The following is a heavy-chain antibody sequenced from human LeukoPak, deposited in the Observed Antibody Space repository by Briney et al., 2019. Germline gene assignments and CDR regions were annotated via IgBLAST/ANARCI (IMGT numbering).Heavy chain of an antibody. D-gene: IGHD1-26*01. CDR1: GFTFDDYG. CDR2: ISGSGTDT. Sequence: GGSLRLSCAASGFTFDDYGMNWVRQAPGKGLEWVSAISGSGTDTYYADSVKGRFTISRDNSKNTLYLQMNSLRAEDTAVYYCAKGRGWGSYLLDYWGQGTLVTVSS. CDR3: AKGRGWGSYLLDY. V-gene: IGHV3-23*01. J-gene: IGHJ4*02.